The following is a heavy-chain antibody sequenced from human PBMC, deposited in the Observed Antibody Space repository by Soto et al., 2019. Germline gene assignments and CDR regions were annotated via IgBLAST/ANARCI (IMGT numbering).Heavy chain of an antibody. CDR2: IYYSGST. CDR3: ARLRLGSSWYYFDY. D-gene: IGHD6-13*01. Sequence: PSETLSLTCTVSGGSISSSSYYWGWIRQPPGKGREWIGSIYYSGSTYYNPSLKSRVTISVDTSKNQFSLKLSSVTAADTAVYYCARLRLGSSWYYFDYWGQGTLVTVSS. V-gene: IGHV4-39*01. J-gene: IGHJ4*02. CDR1: GGSISSSSYY.